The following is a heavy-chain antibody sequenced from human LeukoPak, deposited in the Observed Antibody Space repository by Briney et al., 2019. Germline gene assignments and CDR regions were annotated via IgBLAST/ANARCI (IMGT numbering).Heavy chain of an antibody. CDR3: ARGWYRGVTFDY. Sequence: GGSLRLSCAASGFTFSSYWMHWVRRAPGKGLVWVSRINSDGSSTSYADSVKGRFTISRDNAKNTLYLQMNSLRAEDTAVYYCARGWYRGVTFDYWGQGTLVTVSS. CDR1: GFTFSSYW. J-gene: IGHJ4*02. CDR2: INSDGSST. V-gene: IGHV3-74*01. D-gene: IGHD6-19*01.